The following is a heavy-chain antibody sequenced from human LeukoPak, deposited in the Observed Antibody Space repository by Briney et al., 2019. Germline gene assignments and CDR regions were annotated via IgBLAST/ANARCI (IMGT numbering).Heavy chain of an antibody. Sequence: GGSLRLSCAASGFTFSSYAMHWVRQAPGKGLEWVSGISWNSGSIGYADSVKGRFTISRDNAKNSLYLQMNSLRAEDTALYYCASQPYYDSSGYYLIGGQGTLVTVSS. CDR3: ASQPYYDSSGYYLI. V-gene: IGHV3-9*01. J-gene: IGHJ4*02. D-gene: IGHD3-22*01. CDR2: ISWNSGSI. CDR1: GFTFSSYA.